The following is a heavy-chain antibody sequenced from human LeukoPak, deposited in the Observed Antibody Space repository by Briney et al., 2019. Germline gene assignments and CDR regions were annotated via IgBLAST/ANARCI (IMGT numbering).Heavy chain of an antibody. CDR3: ALYCSSTSCYEIDP. CDR1: GFTFSSYG. J-gene: IGHJ5*02. Sequence: PGGSLRLSCAASGFTFSSYGMHWVRQAPGKGLEWVAFIRYDGSNKYYADSVKGRFTISRDNSKNTLYLQMNSLRAEDTAVYYCALYCSSTSCYEIDPWGQGTLVTVSS. CDR2: IRYDGSNK. V-gene: IGHV3-30*02. D-gene: IGHD2-2*01.